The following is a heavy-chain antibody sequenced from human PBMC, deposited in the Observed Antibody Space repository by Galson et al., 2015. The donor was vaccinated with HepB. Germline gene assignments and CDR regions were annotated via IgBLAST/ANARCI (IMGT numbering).Heavy chain of an antibody. CDR1: GGSISSYY. Sequence: LSLTCTVSGGSISSYYWSWIRQPPGKGLEWIGCIYYSGSTNYNPSLKSRVTISVDTSKNQFSLKLSSVTAADTAVYYCARDLKGRSTIWGYNWFDPWGQGTLVTVSS. J-gene: IGHJ5*02. V-gene: IGHV4-59*01. CDR2: IYYSGST. CDR3: ARDLKGRSTIWGYNWFDP. D-gene: IGHD3-16*01.